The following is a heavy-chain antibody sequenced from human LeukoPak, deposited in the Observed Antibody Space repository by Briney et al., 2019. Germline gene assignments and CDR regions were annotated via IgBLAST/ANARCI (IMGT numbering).Heavy chain of an antibody. CDR2: IYWDDDK. Sequence: SGPTLVNPTQTLTLTCTFSGFSLTTSGVGVGWIRQPPGKALEWLALIYWDDDKRYSPSLKNRLTITKDTSKNQVVLTMTNMDPVDIATYYCARIRRYYGSGSYYDFDYWGQGTLVTVSS. V-gene: IGHV2-5*02. CDR3: ARIRRYYGSGSYYDFDY. D-gene: IGHD3-10*01. J-gene: IGHJ4*02. CDR1: GFSLTTSGVG.